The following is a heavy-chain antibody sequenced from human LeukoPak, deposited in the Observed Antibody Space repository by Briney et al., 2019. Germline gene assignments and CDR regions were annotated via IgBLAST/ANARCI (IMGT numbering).Heavy chain of an antibody. CDR1: GGSISSGGYY. J-gene: IGHJ3*02. CDR3: ARDAWGYDSAAFDI. V-gene: IGHV4-31*03. D-gene: IGHD3-22*01. CDR2: IYYSGST. Sequence: SQTLSLTCTVSGGSISSGGYYWSWIRQHPGKGLEWIGYIYYSGSTYYNPSLESRVTISVDTSKNQFSLKLSSVTAADTAVYYCARDAWGYDSAAFDIWGQGTMVTVSS.